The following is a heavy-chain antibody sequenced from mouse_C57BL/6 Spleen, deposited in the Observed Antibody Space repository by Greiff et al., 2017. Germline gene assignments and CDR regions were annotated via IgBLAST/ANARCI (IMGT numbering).Heavy chain of an antibody. CDR3: ARSGYDYETFAY. Sequence: QVQLKESGPELVKPGASVKISCKASGYAFSSSWMNWVKQRPGKGLEWIGRIYPGDGDTNYNGKFKGKATLTADKSSSTAYMQLSSLTSEDSAVYFCARSGYDYETFAYWGQGTLVTVSA. CDR1: GYAFSSSW. V-gene: IGHV1-82*01. D-gene: IGHD2-4*01. CDR2: IYPGDGDT. J-gene: IGHJ3*01.